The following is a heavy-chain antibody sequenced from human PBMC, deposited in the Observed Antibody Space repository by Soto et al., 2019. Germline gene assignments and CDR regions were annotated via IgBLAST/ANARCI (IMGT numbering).Heavy chain of an antibody. V-gene: IGHV4-59*08. CDR2: IYYSGST. Sequence: QVQLQESGPGLVKPSETLSLTCTVSGGSISSYYWSWLRQPPGKGLEWIGYIYYSGSTNYNPSHKSRATISVDTSKNQFSLKLSSVTAADTAVYYCARQGFRSGYFFDYWGQGTLVTVSS. CDR1: GGSISSYY. D-gene: IGHD3-3*01. CDR3: ARQGFRSGYFFDY. J-gene: IGHJ4*02.